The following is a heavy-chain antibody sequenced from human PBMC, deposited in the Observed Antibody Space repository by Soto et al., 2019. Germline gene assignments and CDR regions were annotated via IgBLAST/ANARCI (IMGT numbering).Heavy chain of an antibody. CDR2: ISAYNGNT. Sequence: QVQLVQSGAEVKKPGASVKVSCKASGYTFTSYGISWVRQAPGQGLEWMGWISAYNGNTNYAQKLQGRVTMTTDTXTXIAYMELRSLRSDDTAVYYCARDRTYSSSWSNWFDPWGQGTLVTVSS. CDR1: GYTFTSYG. CDR3: ARDRTYSSSWSNWFDP. D-gene: IGHD6-13*01. V-gene: IGHV1-18*01. J-gene: IGHJ5*02.